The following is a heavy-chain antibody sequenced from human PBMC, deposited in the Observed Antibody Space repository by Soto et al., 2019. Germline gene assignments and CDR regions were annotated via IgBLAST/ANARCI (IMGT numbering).Heavy chain of an antibody. D-gene: IGHD6-13*01. V-gene: IGHV4-59*01. CDR1: GGSISSYY. J-gene: IGHJ4*02. Sequence: PSETLSLTCTVSGGSISSYYWSWIRQPPGKGLEWIGYIYYSGSTNYNPSLKSRVTIPVDTSKNQFSLKLSSVTAADTAAYYCARGSFGSSSWFYFDYWGQGTLVTV. CDR2: IYYSGST. CDR3: ARGSFGSSSWFYFDY.